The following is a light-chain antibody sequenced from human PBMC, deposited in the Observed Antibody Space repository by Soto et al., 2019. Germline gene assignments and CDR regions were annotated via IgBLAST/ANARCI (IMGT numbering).Light chain of an antibody. CDR2: GNS. J-gene: IGLJ1*01. V-gene: IGLV1-40*01. Sequence: QSALTQPPSVSGAPGQRVTISCTGSSSNIGAGYDVHWYQQLPGTAPKLLIYGNSNRPSGVPDRFSGSKSGTSASLAITGLQAEDFADYHCPPYATSFRCSVLVTAPYVTVL. CDR1: SSNIGAGYD. CDR3: PPYATSFRCSV.